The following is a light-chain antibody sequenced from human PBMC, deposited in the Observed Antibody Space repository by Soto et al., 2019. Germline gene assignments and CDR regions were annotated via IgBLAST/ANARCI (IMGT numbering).Light chain of an antibody. CDR3: AEWDDSLNGYV. Sequence: QSVLTQPPSASGTPGQGVTISCSGSSSNIGSNTVNWYQQLPGTAPKLLIYSNNQRPSGVPDRFSGSKSGTSASLAISGLQSEDEADYYCAEWDDSLNGYVFGTGTKVTV. CDR1: SSNIGSNT. V-gene: IGLV1-44*01. J-gene: IGLJ1*01. CDR2: SNN.